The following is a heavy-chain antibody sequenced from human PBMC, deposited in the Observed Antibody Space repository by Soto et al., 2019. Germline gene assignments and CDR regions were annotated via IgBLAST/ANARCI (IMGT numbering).Heavy chain of an antibody. J-gene: IGHJ4*02. CDR2: TYYRSKWYN. D-gene: IGHD6-19*01. CDR1: VYSVSSNRAA. Sequence: SQTLSLTCAISVYSVSSNRAAWNWISQSPSRGLEWLGRTYYRSKWYNDYAVSVKSRITINPDTSKNQFSLQLNSVTPEDTAVYYCARAWGFSSGSSGSFSYWGQGTLVTVSS. V-gene: IGHV6-1*01. CDR3: ARAWGFSSGSSGSFSY.